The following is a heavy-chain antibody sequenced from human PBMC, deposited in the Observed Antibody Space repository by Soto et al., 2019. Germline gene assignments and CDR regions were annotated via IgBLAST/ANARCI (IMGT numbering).Heavy chain of an antibody. V-gene: IGHV4-31*03. CDR1: GGSISSGGYY. J-gene: IGHJ6*02. Sequence: QVQLQESGPGLVKPSQTLSLTCTVSGGSISSGGYYWSWIRQHPGKGLEWIGYIYYSGSTYYNPTHESRVTNTXXKXKXXCARQRSSGTAADTAVYYCASLSGYSSVSYYGMAVWGQGTTVTVSS. D-gene: IGHD5-18*01. CDR3: ASLSGYSSVSYYGMAV. CDR2: IYYSGST.